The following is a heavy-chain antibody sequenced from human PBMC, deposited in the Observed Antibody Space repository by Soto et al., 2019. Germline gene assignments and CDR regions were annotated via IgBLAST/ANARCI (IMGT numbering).Heavy chain of an antibody. Sequence: QVQLVESGGGVVQPGRSLRLSCAASGFTFSSYGMHWVRQAPGKGLEWVAVIWYDGSNKYYADSVKGRFTISRDNSKNTLYLQMSSLRAEDTAVYYCARGYDSSGYYLDYWGQGTLVTVSS. D-gene: IGHD3-22*01. CDR1: GFTFSSYG. CDR2: IWYDGSNK. CDR3: ARGYDSSGYYLDY. V-gene: IGHV3-33*01. J-gene: IGHJ4*02.